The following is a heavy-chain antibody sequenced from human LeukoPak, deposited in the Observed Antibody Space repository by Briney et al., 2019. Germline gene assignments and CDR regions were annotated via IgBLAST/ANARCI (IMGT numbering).Heavy chain of an antibody. CDR1: GFTFSSYG. CDR2: IWYDGSNK. J-gene: IGHJ3*02. CDR3: ARLHSAVYYGDAFDI. Sequence: GGSLRLSCAASGFTFSSYGMHWVRQAPGKGLEWVAVIWYDGSNKYYADSVKGRFTISRDNSKNTLYLQMNSLRVEDTAAYYCARLHSAVYYGDAFDIWGQGTMVTVSS. V-gene: IGHV3-33*01. D-gene: IGHD3-10*01.